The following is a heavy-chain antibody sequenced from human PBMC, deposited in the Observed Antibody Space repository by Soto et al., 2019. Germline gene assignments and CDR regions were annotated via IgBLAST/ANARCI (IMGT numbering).Heavy chain of an antibody. CDR1: GDSISSSKW. CDR2: IDHNGVA. CDR3: ARMNRDYYYYGMDV. J-gene: IGHJ6*02. V-gene: IGHV4-4*02. Sequence: SETLSLTCGVSGDSISSSKWWTWVRQTPGNGLEWVGKIDHNGVANYNPSLEGRVTISKDISKNQISLKVTSVTAADSAVYYCARMNRDYYYYGMDVWGQGATVTVSS.